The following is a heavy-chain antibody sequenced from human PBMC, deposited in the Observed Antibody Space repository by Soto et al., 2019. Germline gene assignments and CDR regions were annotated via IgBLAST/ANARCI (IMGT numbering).Heavy chain of an antibody. Sequence: TSETLSLTCAVSGDSISGSQWWSWIRQPPGKGLEWIGYIYFNGNTNYNPSLKRRVTISIDTSKKQISLNLTSVTDADTAVYYCASVTFGGVVLAHWGQGTLVTVSS. CDR3: ASVTFGGVVLAH. D-gene: IGHD3-16*01. J-gene: IGHJ4*02. CDR2: IYFNGNT. V-gene: IGHV4-59*01. CDR1: GDSISGSQW.